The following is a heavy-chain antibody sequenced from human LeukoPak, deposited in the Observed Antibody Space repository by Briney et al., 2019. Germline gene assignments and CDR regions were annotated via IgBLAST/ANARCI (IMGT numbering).Heavy chain of an antibody. CDR1: GYTFSSYD. Sequence: ASVKVSCKASGYTFSSYDVNWVRQATGQGLEWMGRINPNSGGTNYAQKFQGRVTMTRDTSISTAYMELSRLRSDDTAVYYCASRNSSSSPYWGQGTLVTVSS. CDR2: INPNSGGT. D-gene: IGHD6-6*01. J-gene: IGHJ4*02. V-gene: IGHV1-2*06. CDR3: ASRNSSSSPY.